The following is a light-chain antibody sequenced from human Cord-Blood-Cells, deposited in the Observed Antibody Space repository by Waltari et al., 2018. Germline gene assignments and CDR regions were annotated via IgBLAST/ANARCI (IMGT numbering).Light chain of an antibody. Sequence: DTVMTQSPLPLPVTPGEPASFSSMSSQSLLHSNGYNYMDWYLQMPGQSPQLLLYLGSNRASGVPDRFSGSGSGTDFTLKISRVEAEDVGVYYCMQALQTPRTFGGGTKVEIK. V-gene: IGKV2-28*01. CDR3: MQALQTPRT. CDR1: QSLLHSNGYNY. J-gene: IGKJ4*01. CDR2: LGS.